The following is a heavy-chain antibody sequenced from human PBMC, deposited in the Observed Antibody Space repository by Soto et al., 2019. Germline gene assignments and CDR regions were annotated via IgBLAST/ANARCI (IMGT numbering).Heavy chain of an antibody. CDR1: GFNFDNYG. D-gene: IGHD1-7*01. V-gene: IGHV3-30*18. Sequence: GGSLRLSCQASGFNFDNYGMHWVRQAPGKGLEWVAVITYDGSNKYYADSVKGRFTISRDNSKNTLSLHLNTLKPEDTAVYHCAKDRVGGTFYTPLGFWGQGTLVTVSA. CDR2: ITYDGSNK. J-gene: IGHJ4*02. CDR3: AKDRVGGTFYTPLGF.